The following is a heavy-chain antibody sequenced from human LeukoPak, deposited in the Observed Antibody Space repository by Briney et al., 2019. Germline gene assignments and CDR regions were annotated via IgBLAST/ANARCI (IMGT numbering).Heavy chain of an antibody. CDR2: IKQDGSEK. D-gene: IGHD1-20*01. J-gene: IGHJ4*02. CDR1: GFTFSTYW. CDR3: ARYYNWNSLDY. V-gene: IGHV3-7*05. Sequence: GGSLRLSCADSGFTFSTYWMSWVRQAPGKGLEWVANIKQDGSEKYYVDSVKGRFTISRDNAKNSLYLQMNSLRAEDTAVYYCARYYNWNSLDYWGQGTLVTVSS.